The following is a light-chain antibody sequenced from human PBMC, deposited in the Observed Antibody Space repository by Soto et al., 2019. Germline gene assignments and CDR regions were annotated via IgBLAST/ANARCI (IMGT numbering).Light chain of an antibody. J-gene: IGKJ2*01. Sequence: DIQMAQSPSTLSASVGDRVTITCRASQSISSWLAWYQQKPGKAPKLLIYDASSLESGGPSRLSGSGSGTEFTRTISSLQPDDLTDYYCQQYNSYLYTFGQGTKLEIK. V-gene: IGKV1-5*01. CDR3: QQYNSYLYT. CDR2: DAS. CDR1: QSISSW.